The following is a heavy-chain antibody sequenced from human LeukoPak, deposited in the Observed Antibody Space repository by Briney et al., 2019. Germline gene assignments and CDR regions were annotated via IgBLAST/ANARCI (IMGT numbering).Heavy chain of an antibody. J-gene: IGHJ4*02. V-gene: IGHV2-5*02. CDR3: AHRAGVDGDLDY. CDR1: GFPLSTSGVG. D-gene: IGHD4-17*01. CDR2: IFWDDDK. Sequence: KMSGPTLVNPTQTLTLTCTFSGFPLSTSGVGVGWIRQPPGKALEWLALIFWDDDKRYSPSLRSRLTITKDTSKNLVVLTMTNMDPVDTATYYCAHRAGVDGDLDYWGQGTLVTVSS.